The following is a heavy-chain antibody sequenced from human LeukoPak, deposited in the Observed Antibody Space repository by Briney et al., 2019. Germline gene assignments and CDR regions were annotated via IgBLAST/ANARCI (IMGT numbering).Heavy chain of an antibody. CDR3: ARQHLPDY. CDR2: IHHSGST. CDR1: DYSISSGYY. J-gene: IGHJ4*02. Sequence: SETLSLTCTVSDYSISSGYYWGWIRQPPGKGLEWIGSIHHSGSTYYNPSLKSRVTISVDTSKNQFSLKLRSVTAADTAVYYCARQHLPDYWGQGTLVTVFS. V-gene: IGHV4-38-2*02.